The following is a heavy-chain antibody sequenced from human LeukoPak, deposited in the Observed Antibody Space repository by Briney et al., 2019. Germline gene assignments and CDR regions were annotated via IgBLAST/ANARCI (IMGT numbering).Heavy chain of an antibody. D-gene: IGHD2-15*01. CDR2: INPSGGST. Sequence: ASVKVSCKASGYTFTSYYMHWVRQAPGQGLEWMGIINPSGGSTSYAQKFQGRVTMTRDVSTSTVYMELSSLRSEDTAVYYCARDGVGGVVAAGYFDYWGQGTLVTVSS. CDR1: GYTFTSYY. J-gene: IGHJ4*02. V-gene: IGHV1-46*01. CDR3: ARDGVGGVVAAGYFDY.